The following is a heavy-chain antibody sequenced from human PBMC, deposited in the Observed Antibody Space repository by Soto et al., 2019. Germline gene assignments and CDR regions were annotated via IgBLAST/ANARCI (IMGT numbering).Heavy chain of an antibody. J-gene: IGHJ4*02. Sequence: QVHLVQSGAEVKKPGASVKVSCKASGYTFTNYGITWVRQAPGQGLEWMGWISAHNGNTDYAQKLQGRVIVTRDSSTGTDYMEQRRLISDDTAVYCCARGRYGDYWGQGALVTVSS. CDR3: ARGRYGDY. D-gene: IGHD1-1*01. V-gene: IGHV1-18*01. CDR1: GYTFTNYG. CDR2: ISAHNGNT.